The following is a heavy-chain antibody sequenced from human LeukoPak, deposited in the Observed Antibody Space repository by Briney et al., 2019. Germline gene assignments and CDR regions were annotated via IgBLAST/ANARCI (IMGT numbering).Heavy chain of an antibody. V-gene: IGHV4-34*01. Sequence: SETLSLTCAVYGGSFSGYYWSWIRQPPGKGLEWIGEINHSGSTNYNPSLKSRVTISVDTSKNQFSLKLSSVTAADTAVYYCAIGGSGSYYRYYYYYGMDVWGQGTTVTVSS. D-gene: IGHD3-10*01. J-gene: IGHJ6*02. CDR3: AIGGSGSYYRYYYYYGMDV. CDR1: GGSFSGYY. CDR2: INHSGST.